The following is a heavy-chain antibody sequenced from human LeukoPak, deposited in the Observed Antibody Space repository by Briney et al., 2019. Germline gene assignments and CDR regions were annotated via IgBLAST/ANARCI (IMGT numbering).Heavy chain of an antibody. CDR2: ISSSSSYI. Sequence: GGSLRLSCAASGFTLSSYSMNWVRQAPGKGLEWVSSISSSSSYIYYADSVKGRFTISRDNAKNSLYLQMNSLRAEDTAVYYCATPGRGAVHLPFDYWGQGTLVTVSS. CDR1: GFTLSSYS. V-gene: IGHV3-21*01. J-gene: IGHJ4*02. D-gene: IGHD1-26*01. CDR3: ATPGRGAVHLPFDY.